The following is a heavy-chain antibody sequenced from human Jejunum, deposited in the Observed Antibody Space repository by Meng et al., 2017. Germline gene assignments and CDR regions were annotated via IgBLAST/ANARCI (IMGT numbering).Heavy chain of an antibody. J-gene: IGHJ4*02. D-gene: IGHD1-1*01. Sequence: RLGGSGGVLVQPGGSLRLSCVASGFSFSTYSMHWVRQVPGKGLVWVSQIKPPGAEIAYADSVKGRFTISRDDATSTLYLDMNSLRAEDTGLYYCARDNDWVVWDNWGQGTLVTVSS. CDR1: GFSFSTYS. V-gene: IGHV3-74*01. CDR3: ARDNDWVVWDN. CDR2: IKPPGAEI.